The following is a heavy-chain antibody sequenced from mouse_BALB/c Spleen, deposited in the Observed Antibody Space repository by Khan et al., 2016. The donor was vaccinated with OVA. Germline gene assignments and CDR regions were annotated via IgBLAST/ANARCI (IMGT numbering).Heavy chain of an antibody. CDR3: ARSLYYSYGYALDC. Sequence: EVQLQESGPGLVKPSQSLSLTCTITGYSITSDYAWNWIRQFPGNKLEWMGYISSTGGTSYNPSLKSRISITRDTSKNQFFLQLKSVTTEDTATYYCARSLYYSYGYALDCWGRGTSVTDSS. D-gene: IGHD2-14*01. CDR1: GYSITSDYA. CDR2: ISSTGGT. V-gene: IGHV3-2*02. J-gene: IGHJ4*01.